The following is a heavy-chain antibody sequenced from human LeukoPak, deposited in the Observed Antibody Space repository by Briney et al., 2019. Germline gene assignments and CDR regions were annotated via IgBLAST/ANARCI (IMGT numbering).Heavy chain of an antibody. CDR3: ASLIETFPEMATITVWYFDY. D-gene: IGHD5-24*01. J-gene: IGHJ4*02. CDR2: IYHSGST. CDR1: GVSISSGGYS. Sequence: SQTLSLTCAVSGVSISSGGYSWSWIRQPPGKGLEWIGYIYHSGSTYYNPSLKSRVTISVDTSKNQFSLKLSSVTAADTAVYYCASLIETFPEMATITVWYFDYWGQGTLVTVSS. V-gene: IGHV4-30-2*01.